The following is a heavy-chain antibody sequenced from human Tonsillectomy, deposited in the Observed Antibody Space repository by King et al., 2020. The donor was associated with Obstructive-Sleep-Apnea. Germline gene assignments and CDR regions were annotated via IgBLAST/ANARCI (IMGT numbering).Heavy chain of an antibody. J-gene: IGHJ4*02. V-gene: IGHV3-23*04. CDR2: VSGSGDST. CDR3: AKSIITMIRGVIIEGYYFEY. CDR1: GVTFSSYA. D-gene: IGHD3-10*01. Sequence: VQLVESGGGLVQPGGSLRLSCAVSGVTFSSYAMSWVRQAPGKGLEWVSGVSGSGDSTHYADSVKGLFTISRDNSKNTLYLQMKSLKAEDTAVYYCAKSIITMIRGVIIEGYYFEYWGQGTLVTVSS.